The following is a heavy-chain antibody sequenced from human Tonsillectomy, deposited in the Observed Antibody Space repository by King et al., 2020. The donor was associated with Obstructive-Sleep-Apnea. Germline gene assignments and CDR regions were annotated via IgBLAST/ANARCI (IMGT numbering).Heavy chain of an antibody. CDR2: ISNDGTNK. CDR1: GFSFSSHA. V-gene: IGHV3-30-3*01. CDR3: ARLTTAVATEPFDI. J-gene: IGHJ3*02. D-gene: IGHD4-17*01. Sequence: VQLVESGGGVVPPGRSLRLSCAASGFSFSSHAMHWVRQAPGKGLEWVAVISNDGTNKYYADSVKGRFTFSRDNSENTLFLQMNSLRREDTAVYYCARLTTAVATEPFDIWGQGTMVTVSS.